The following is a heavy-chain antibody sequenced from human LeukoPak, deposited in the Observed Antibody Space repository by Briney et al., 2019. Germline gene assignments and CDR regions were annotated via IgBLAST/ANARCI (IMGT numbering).Heavy chain of an antibody. CDR1: GFPFNTFW. CDR3: ARVTIFGVYIRSNWFDP. J-gene: IGHJ5*02. V-gene: IGHV3-7*01. Sequence: PGGSLRLSCAASGFPFNTFWMSWVRQTPEKGLEWVASISLDGRETFYVDSVKGRFTISRDNAQNSLHLQMSSLRAEDTAVYYCARVTIFGVYIRSNWFDPWGQGTLVTVSS. CDR2: ISLDGRET. D-gene: IGHD3-3*01.